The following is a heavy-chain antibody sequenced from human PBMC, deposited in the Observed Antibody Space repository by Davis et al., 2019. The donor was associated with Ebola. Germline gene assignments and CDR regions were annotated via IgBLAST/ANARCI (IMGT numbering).Heavy chain of an antibody. J-gene: IGHJ4*02. V-gene: IGHV4-34*01. CDR3: ARRLGTYCTSSSCYGFDY. Sequence: GSLRLSCAVYGGSFSGYYWSWIRQPPGKGLEWIGEINHSGSTNYNPSLKSRVTISVDTSKNQFSLKLSSVTAADTAVYYCARRLGTYCTSSSCYGFDYWGQGTLVTVSS. D-gene: IGHD2-15*01. CDR1: GGSFSGYY. CDR2: INHSGST.